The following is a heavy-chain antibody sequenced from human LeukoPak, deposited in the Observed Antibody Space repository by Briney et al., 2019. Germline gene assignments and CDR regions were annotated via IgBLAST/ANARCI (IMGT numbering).Heavy chain of an antibody. CDR2: INKGGSYM. D-gene: IGHD2-2*01. CDR3: AREVLIVVEPAANTIDY. Sequence: GGSLRLSCAASGFTFRDYTMNWVRQTPGKGLEWVSAINKGGSYMTYTDSVKGRFTVSRDNAKNSLFLQMNNLRVEDTAVYFCAREVLIVVEPAANTIDYWGQGTRVTVSS. J-gene: IGHJ4*02. V-gene: IGHV3-21*01. CDR1: GFTFRDYT.